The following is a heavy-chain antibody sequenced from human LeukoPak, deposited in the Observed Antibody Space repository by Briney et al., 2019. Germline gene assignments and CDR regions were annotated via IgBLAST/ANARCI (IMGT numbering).Heavy chain of an antibody. CDR1: GFTFSSYS. V-gene: IGHV3-21*01. CDR2: ISSSGGYI. CDR3: ARDWDIVNADY. D-gene: IGHD2-15*01. Sequence: GGSLRLSCAASGFTFSSYSMNWVRQAPGKGLEWVSSISSSGGYIYYADSLKGRFTISRDNAKSSLYLQMNSLRAEDTAVYYCARDWDIVNADYWGQGTLVTVSS. J-gene: IGHJ4*02.